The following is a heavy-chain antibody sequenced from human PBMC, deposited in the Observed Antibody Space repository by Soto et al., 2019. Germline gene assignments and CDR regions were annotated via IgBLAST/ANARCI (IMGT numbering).Heavy chain of an antibody. V-gene: IGHV3-21*02. CDR2: ISSSSSYI. CDR1: GFIFTSYS. Sequence: EVQLVDSGGGLVKPGGSLRLSCAASGFIFTSYSMNWVRQAPGKGLEWVSSISSSSSYIYYADSVKGRFTISRDNAKYSLYLQMSSLRAEDTAVYYCARDSGSSSDYYGMDVWGQGTTVTVSS. D-gene: IGHD6-13*01. J-gene: IGHJ6*02. CDR3: ARDSGSSSDYYGMDV.